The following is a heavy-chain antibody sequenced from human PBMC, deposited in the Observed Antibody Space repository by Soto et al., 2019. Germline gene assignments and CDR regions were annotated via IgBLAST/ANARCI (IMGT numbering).Heavy chain of an antibody. CDR2: ISAYNGNT. CDR3: ARENSYDSSGYSYFDY. J-gene: IGHJ4*02. D-gene: IGHD3-22*01. CDR1: GYTFTSYG. V-gene: IGHV1-18*01. Sequence: ASVKGACKASGYTFTSYGISWVRQAPGQGLEWMGWISAYNGNTNYAQKLQGRVTMTTDTSTSTAYMELRSLRSDDTAVYYCARENSYDSSGYSYFDYWGQGTLVTVSS.